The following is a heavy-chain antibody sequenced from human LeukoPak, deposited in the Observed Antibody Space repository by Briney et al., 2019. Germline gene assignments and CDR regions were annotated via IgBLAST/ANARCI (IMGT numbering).Heavy chain of an antibody. CDR2: INTNTGNP. Sequence: ASVKVSCKASGYTFTSYAMNWVRQAPGQGLEWMGWINTNTGNPTYAQSFTGRFVFSLDTSVSTAYLQISSLKAEDTAVYYCARVGFDSSGYYFPYYYYYMDVWGKGTTVTVSS. D-gene: IGHD3-22*01. J-gene: IGHJ6*03. CDR1: GYTFTSYA. CDR3: ARVGFDSSGYYFPYYYYYMDV. V-gene: IGHV7-4-1*02.